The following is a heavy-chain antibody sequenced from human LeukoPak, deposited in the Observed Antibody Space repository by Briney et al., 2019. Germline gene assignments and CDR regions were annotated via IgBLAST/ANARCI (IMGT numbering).Heavy chain of an antibody. CDR2: ISYDGSNK. V-gene: IGHV3-30*03. D-gene: IGHD5-18*01. CDR1: GFTFSSYW. J-gene: IGHJ6*02. CDR3: ARDVEDTAMVTSYYYGMDV. Sequence: GGSLRLSCAASGFTFSSYWMHWVRQAPGKGLEWVAVISYDGSNKYYADSVKGRFTISRDNSKNTLYLQMNSLRAEDTAVYYCARDVEDTAMVTSYYYGMDVWGQGTTVTVSS.